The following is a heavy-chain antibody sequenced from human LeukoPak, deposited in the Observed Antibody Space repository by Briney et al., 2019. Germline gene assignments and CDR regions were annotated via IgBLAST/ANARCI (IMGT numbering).Heavy chain of an antibody. J-gene: IGHJ6*03. CDR2: INSDGSST. CDR3: ASGAAADHYYYYYMDV. CDR1: GFTFSSYW. Sequence: GGSLRLSCAASGFTFSSYWMHWVRQAPGKGLVWVSRINSDGSSTSYADSVKGRFTISRDNAKNTLYLQMNSLRAEDTAVYYCASGAAADHYYYYYMDVWGKGTTVTVSS. V-gene: IGHV3-74*01. D-gene: IGHD6-13*01.